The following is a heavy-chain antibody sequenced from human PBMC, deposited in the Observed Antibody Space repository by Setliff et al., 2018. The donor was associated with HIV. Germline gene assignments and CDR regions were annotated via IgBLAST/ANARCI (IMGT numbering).Heavy chain of an antibody. Sequence: ASVKVSCKASGYTFTSYYMHWVRQAPGQGLEWMGIINPSSGSTTYAQKFQGRVTMTRDTSTSTVYMELSSLRSEDTAVYYCARGVGYSYEPDAFDIWGQGTMVTVSS. J-gene: IGHJ3*02. V-gene: IGHV1-46*01. D-gene: IGHD5-18*01. CDR1: GYTFTSYY. CDR3: ARGVGYSYEPDAFDI. CDR2: INPSSGST.